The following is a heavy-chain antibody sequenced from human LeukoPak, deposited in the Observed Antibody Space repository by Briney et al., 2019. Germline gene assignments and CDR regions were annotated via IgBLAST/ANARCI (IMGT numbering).Heavy chain of an antibody. D-gene: IGHD3-10*01. J-gene: IGHJ4*02. CDR3: ARGARLWFGELLTHYFDY. CDR2: INPSGGST. V-gene: IGHV1-46*01. CDR1: GYTFTSYY. Sequence: GASVKVSCTASGYTFTSYYMHWVRQAPGQGLEWMGIINPSGGSTSYAQKFQGRVTMTRDTSTSTVYMELSSLRSEDTAVYYCARGARLWFGELLTHYFDYWGQGTLVTVSS.